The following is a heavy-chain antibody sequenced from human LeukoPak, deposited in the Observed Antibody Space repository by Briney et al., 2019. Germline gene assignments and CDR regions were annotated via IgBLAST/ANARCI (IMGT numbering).Heavy chain of an antibody. V-gene: IGHV4-59*01. CDR1: GGSFSGYY. J-gene: IGHJ4*02. CDR3: TRAEVQTEEKNRFDS. D-gene: IGHD7-27*01. CDR2: IYYSGRT. Sequence: PSETLSLTCAVYGGSFSGYYWSWIRQPPGKELEWIGFIYYSGRTQYNPSLKSRVTMSVNTSKTHFSLRLSSVTAAAAAVYYCTRAEVQTEEKNRFDSWGQGIWVTVSS.